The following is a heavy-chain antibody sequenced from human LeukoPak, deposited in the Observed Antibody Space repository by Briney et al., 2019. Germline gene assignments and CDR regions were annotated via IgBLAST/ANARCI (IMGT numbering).Heavy chain of an antibody. J-gene: IGHJ4*02. CDR1: GFTFSSYA. D-gene: IGHD6-19*01. Sequence: GGSLSLSCAASGFTFSSYAMSWVRQAPGKGLEWVSAISGSGGSTYYADSVRGRFTISRDNSKNTLYLQMNSLRAEDTAVYYCAKDRVGCPDYWGQGTLVTVSS. CDR3: AKDRVGCPDY. V-gene: IGHV3-23*01. CDR2: ISGSGGST.